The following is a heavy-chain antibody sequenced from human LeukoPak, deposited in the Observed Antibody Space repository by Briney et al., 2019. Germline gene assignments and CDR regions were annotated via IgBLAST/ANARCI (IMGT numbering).Heavy chain of an antibody. CDR2: LYWDGDS. Sequence: SGPTLVKPTQTLTLTCAFSGCSFPTRGVGVGWIRQPPGKALEWLSLLYWDGDSRYSLSLKNRLTITKDASNNQVVLRMINMDPVDTATYFCAHSLGRRKDYYYMDVWGKGTTVTVS. V-gene: IGHV2-5*02. J-gene: IGHJ6*03. CDR3: AHSLGRRKDYYYMDV. CDR1: GCSFPTRGVG. D-gene: IGHD7-27*01.